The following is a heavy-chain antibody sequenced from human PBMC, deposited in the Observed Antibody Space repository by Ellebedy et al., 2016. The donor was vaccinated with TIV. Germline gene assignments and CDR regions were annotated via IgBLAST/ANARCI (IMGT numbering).Heavy chain of an antibody. V-gene: IGHV5-51*01. CDR3: ARHKDCSSTSCYFDY. J-gene: IGHJ4*02. D-gene: IGHD2-2*01. Sequence: GESLKISXKGSGYSFTSYWIGWVRQMPGKGLEWMGIIYPGDSDTRYSPSFQGQVTISADKSISTAYLQWSSLKASDTAMYYCARHKDCSSTSCYFDYWGQGTLVTVSS. CDR2: IYPGDSDT. CDR1: GYSFTSYW.